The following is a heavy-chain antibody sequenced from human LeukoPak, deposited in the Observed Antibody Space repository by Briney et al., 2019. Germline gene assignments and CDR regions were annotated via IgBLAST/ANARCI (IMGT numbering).Heavy chain of an antibody. CDR2: IIPIFGTA. J-gene: IGHJ4*02. CDR1: GGTFSSYA. V-gene: IGHV1-69*05. D-gene: IGHD6-6*01. CDR3: ARGVYSSSSPDY. Sequence: SVKVSCKASGGTFSSYAISWVRQAPGQGLEWMGGIIPIFGTANYAQKFQGRVTITTDESTSTAYMELSSLRSEDTAVYYCARGVYSSSSPDYWGQGTLVTVSS.